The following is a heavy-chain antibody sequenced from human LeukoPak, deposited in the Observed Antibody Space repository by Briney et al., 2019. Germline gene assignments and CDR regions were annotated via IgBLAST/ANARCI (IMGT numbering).Heavy chain of an antibody. D-gene: IGHD3-22*01. CDR1: GFTFSSYG. CDR3: ARGRYYYDSSGSRFQH. J-gene: IGHJ1*01. Sequence: PGGSLRLSCAASGFTFSSYGMHWVRQAPGKGLEWVAVISYDGSNKYYADSVKGRFTISRDNSKNTLYLQMNSLRAEDTAVYYCARGRYYYDSSGSRFQHWGQGTLVTVSS. CDR2: ISYDGSNK. V-gene: IGHV3-30*03.